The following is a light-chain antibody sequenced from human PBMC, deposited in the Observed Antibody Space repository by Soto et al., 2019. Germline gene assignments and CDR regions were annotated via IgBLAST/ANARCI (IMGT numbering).Light chain of an antibody. CDR1: QRVSRD. J-gene: IGKJ4*01. CDR3: QQYNQWPPLT. Sequence: EIVMTQSPAALSVSPGERVTLSCRASQRVSRDLAWYQQKPGQAPRLLIYDTSTRATGVPARFSGSGSGTEFTLTISDLQSEDFEVYYCQQYNQWPPLTFGGGTKVDIK. V-gene: IGKV3D-15*01. CDR2: DTS.